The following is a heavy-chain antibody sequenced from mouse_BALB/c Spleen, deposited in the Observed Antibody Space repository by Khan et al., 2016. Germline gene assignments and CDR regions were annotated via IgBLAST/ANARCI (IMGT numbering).Heavy chain of an antibody. D-gene: IGHD3-2*01. J-gene: IGHJ2*01. CDR3: ASYDSSGSVFDY. CDR2: ISYSGST. V-gene: IGHV3-8*02. Sequence: EVQLQESGPSLVKPSQTLSLSCSVTGDSITSGYWNWIRKFPGNKLEYMGYISYSGSTYYNPSLKSRISITRDTSKNQYYLQLNSVTTEDTATYXCASYDSSGSVFDYWGQGTTLTVSS. CDR1: GDSITSGY.